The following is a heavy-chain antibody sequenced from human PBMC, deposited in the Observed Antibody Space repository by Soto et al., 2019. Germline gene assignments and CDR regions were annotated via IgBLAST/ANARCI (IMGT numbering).Heavy chain of an antibody. CDR1: GDSVNSATYY. CDR2: IYYSGTT. D-gene: IGHD3-3*01. CDR3: ADLKWSRSYLP. V-gene: IGHV4-61*01. J-gene: IGHJ1*01. Sequence: SETLSLTCTVSGDSVNSATYYWSWIRQPPGKGLEWIGYIYYSGTTKYNPSLKSRVTISVDTSKNQFSLNLSSVTAADTAIYYCADLKWSRSYLPWGQGTLVTVSS.